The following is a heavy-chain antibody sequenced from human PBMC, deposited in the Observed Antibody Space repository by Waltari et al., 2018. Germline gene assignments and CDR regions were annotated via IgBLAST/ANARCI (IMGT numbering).Heavy chain of an antibody. CDR1: GGTFSSYA. V-gene: IGHV1-69*10. CDR2: IIPILGIA. D-gene: IGHD3-22*01. J-gene: IGHJ2*01. Sequence: QVQLVQSGAEVKKPGSSVKVSCKASGGTFSSYAISWVRQAPGQGLEWMGGIIPILGIANYGQKFQGRVTSTADKSTSTAYMELSSLRSEDTAVYYCARDATYYYDSSGYSPWYFDLWGRGTLVTVSS. CDR3: ARDATYYYDSSGYSPWYFDL.